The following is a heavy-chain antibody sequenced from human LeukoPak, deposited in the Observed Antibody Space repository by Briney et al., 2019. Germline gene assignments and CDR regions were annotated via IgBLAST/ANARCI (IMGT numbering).Heavy chain of an antibody. CDR3: ARYYYDSSGYPYYLDS. V-gene: IGHV3-53*01. D-gene: IGHD3-22*01. J-gene: IGHJ4*02. CDR1: GFTVSSSY. CDR2: IYSGDST. Sequence: PGGSLRLSCAASGFTVSSSYLSWVRQAPGKGLEWVSVIYSGDSTYYADSVKCRFTISRDNSKNTMYLQMNSLRVEDTAVYYCARYYYDSSGYPYYLDSWGQGTLVSVSS.